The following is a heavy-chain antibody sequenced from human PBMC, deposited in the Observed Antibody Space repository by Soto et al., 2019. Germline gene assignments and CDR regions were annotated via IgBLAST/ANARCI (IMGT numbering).Heavy chain of an antibody. J-gene: IGHJ4*02. CDR3: AKDRVGGTFYTPLAF. Sequence: AGGSLRLSCAASGFTFSGYWMTWVRQAPGKGLEWVADIKKDGTEKYYVDSVKGRFTISRDNDKKSVYLQMNGLTVEDTAVYRCAKDRVGGTFYTPLAFWGQGTLVTVS. CDR2: IKKDGTEK. V-gene: IGHV3-7*03. CDR1: GFTFSGYW. D-gene: IGHD1-7*01.